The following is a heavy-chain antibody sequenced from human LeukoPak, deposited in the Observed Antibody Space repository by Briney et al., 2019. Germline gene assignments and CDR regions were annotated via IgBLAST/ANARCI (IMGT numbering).Heavy chain of an antibody. D-gene: IGHD2-15*01. CDR2: INHSGST. Sequence: SETLSLTCAVYGGSFSGYDWSWIRQPPGKRLEWIGEINHSGSTNYSPSLKSRVTISVDTSKNHFSLKVRSVTAADTAVYYCARGHGGLGGMDVWGQGTTVTVSS. J-gene: IGHJ6*02. CDR1: GGSFSGYD. CDR3: ARGHGGLGGMDV. V-gene: IGHV4-34*01.